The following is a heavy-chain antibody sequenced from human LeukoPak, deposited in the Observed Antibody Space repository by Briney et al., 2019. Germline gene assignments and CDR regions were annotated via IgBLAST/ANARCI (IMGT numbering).Heavy chain of an antibody. V-gene: IGHV3-7*01. Sequence: GGSLRLSCAVSGFTFSNYWMSWVRQAPEKGLEWVANIKQDGSEKYYVDSVKGRFTISRDNAKNSLYLQMNSLRAEDTAVYYCARVASDAFDIWGQGTMVTVSS. D-gene: IGHD5-12*01. J-gene: IGHJ3*02. CDR3: ARVASDAFDI. CDR1: GFTFSNYW. CDR2: IKQDGSEK.